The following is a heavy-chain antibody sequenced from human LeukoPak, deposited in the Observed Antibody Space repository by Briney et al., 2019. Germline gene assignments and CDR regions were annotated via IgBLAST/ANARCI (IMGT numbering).Heavy chain of an antibody. J-gene: IGHJ4*02. Sequence: SGGSLRLSCAASGFTFSDYYMSWIRKAPGKGQEWVSYISSSGSTIYYADSVKGRFTISRDNAKNSLYLQMNSLRAEDTAVYYCARDPLYYDSSGYSYWGQGTLVTVSS. V-gene: IGHV3-11*01. CDR1: GFTFSDYY. D-gene: IGHD3-22*01. CDR2: ISSSGSTI. CDR3: ARDPLYYDSSGYSY.